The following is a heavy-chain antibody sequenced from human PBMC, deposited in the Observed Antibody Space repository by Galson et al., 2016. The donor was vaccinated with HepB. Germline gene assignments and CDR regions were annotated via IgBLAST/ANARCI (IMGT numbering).Heavy chain of an antibody. CDR2: IGPLSNSDSI. CDR1: GFTFSSYS. D-gene: IGHD4-23*01. CDR3: AREASRVTYHSFVDS. V-gene: IGHV3-48*02. Sequence: SLRLSCAASGFTFSSYSMIWVRQAPGKGLEWVADIGPLSNSDSIYYADSGGGRFTISRDNAKNSLFLQMNSLRDDDTAVYYYAREASRVTYHSFVDSWGLETRVSVPS. J-gene: IGHJ4*02.